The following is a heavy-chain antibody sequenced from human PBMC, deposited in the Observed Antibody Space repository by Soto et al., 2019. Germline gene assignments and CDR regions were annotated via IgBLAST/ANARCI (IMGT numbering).Heavy chain of an antibody. CDR2: IYYSGGT. J-gene: IGHJ5*01. D-gene: IGHD3-22*01. CDR1: GGSISSGGYY. CDR3: ARGGIVVIPDS. V-gene: IGHV4-31*03. Sequence: PSETLSLTCTVSGGSISSGGYYWSWIRQHPGKGLEWIGYIYYSGGTYYNPSRRGRVTISIEMSKNQFSLNLSSVTAADTAVYYCARGGIVVIPDSWGQGTLVTVSS.